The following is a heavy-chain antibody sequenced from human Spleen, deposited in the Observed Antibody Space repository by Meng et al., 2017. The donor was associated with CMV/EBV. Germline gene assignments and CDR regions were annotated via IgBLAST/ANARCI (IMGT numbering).Heavy chain of an antibody. CDR2: IYRGDNT. V-gene: IGHV3-66*01. CDR1: GFSVNDKY. J-gene: IGHJ4*02. D-gene: IGHD3-10*01. CDR3: TGDSQLHPNLDY. Sequence: EWRLVEAGGGVGQPGGSLRRSCATSGFSVNDKYMSWVRQTPGKGLEWVSIIYRGDNTYYADSVKGRFTVSRDNSKNTMYLQMNSLRVEDTAVYYCTGDSQLHPNLDYWGQGTLVTVSS.